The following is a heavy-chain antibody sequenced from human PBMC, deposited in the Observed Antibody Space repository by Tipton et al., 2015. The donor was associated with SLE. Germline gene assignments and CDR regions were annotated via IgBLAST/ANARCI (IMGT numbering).Heavy chain of an antibody. CDR3: AHRSKLEQGGAFEI. D-gene: IGHD1/OR15-1a*01. Sequence: QLVQSGAEVKKPGASVKVSCKASGYTFTSYGISWVRQAPGQGLEWMGWISAYNGNTNYAQKLQGRVTMTTDTSTSTAYMELRNLRSDDTAVYYCAHRSKLEQGGAFEIWGQETMVTVSS. J-gene: IGHJ3*02. V-gene: IGHV1-18*01. CDR1: GYTFTSYG. CDR2: ISAYNGNT.